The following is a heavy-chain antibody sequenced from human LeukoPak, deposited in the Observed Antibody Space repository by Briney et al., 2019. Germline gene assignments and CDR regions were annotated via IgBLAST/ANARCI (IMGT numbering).Heavy chain of an antibody. J-gene: IGHJ6*03. V-gene: IGHV1-69*13. D-gene: IGHD3-22*01. CDR1: GGTFSSYA. CDR2: IIPIFGTA. Sequence: TVKVSCKASGGTFSSYAISWVRQAPGQGLEWMGGIIPIFGTANYAQKFQGRVTITADESTSTAYMELSSLRSEDTAVYYCASSTYYYDSSGYYYAYYYYMDVWGKGTTVTISS. CDR3: ASSTYYYDSSGYYYAYYYYMDV.